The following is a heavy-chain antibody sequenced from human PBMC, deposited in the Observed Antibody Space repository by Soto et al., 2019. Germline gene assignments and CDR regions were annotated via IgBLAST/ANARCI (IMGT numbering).Heavy chain of an antibody. D-gene: IGHD6-25*01. J-gene: IGHJ6*03. CDR3: ASFPPAAADYYYYYYMDV. CDR1: GFTFSSYW. Sequence: GGSLRLSCAASGFTFSSYWMSWVRQAPGKGLEWVANIKQDGSEKYYVDSVKGRFTISRDNAKNSLYLQMNSLRAEDTAVYYCASFPPAAADYYYYYYMDVWGKGTTVTVSS. V-gene: IGHV3-7*01. CDR2: IKQDGSEK.